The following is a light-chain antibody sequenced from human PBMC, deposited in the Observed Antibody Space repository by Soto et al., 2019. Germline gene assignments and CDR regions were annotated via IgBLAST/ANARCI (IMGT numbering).Light chain of an antibody. CDR1: QDVRSD. V-gene: IGKV1-17*01. J-gene: IGKJ2*01. Sequence: DIQMTQAPSSLYESVGHTVTITCRASQDVRSDLGWYQHKPGKAPKRLIYAASRLQGGVPSRFSGSGSGTEFTLTIGSLQPEDSATYYCLKHDSFPYTCGQG. CDR3: LKHDSFPYT. CDR2: AAS.